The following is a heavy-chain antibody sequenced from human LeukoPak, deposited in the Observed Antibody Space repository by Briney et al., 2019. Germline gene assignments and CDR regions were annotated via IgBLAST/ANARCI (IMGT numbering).Heavy chain of an antibody. CDR1: GGSLSSGGYS. CDR2: IYHSGST. CDR3: ARGYGADGYFGSVSYYLYYYYYMDV. D-gene: IGHD3-10*01. Sequence: SQTLSLTCAVSGGSLSSGGYSWSWIRQPPGKGLEWIGYIYHSGSTYYNPSLKSRVTISVDRSKNQFSLKLTSVTAADTAVYYCARGYGADGYFGSVSYYLYYYYYMDVWGKGTTVTVSS. V-gene: IGHV4-30-2*01. J-gene: IGHJ6*03.